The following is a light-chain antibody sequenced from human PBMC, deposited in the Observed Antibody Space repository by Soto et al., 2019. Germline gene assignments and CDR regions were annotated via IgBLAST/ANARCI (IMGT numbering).Light chain of an antibody. J-gene: IGKJ4*01. V-gene: IGKV3-15*01. CDR1: QSVSSN. CDR2: GAS. CDR3: HQYNNWPPS. Sequence: EIVLTQSPGTLSLSPGERATLSCRASQSVSSNLAWYQQKPGQAPRLLIYGASTRATGIPARFSGSGSGTEFTLTISSLQSEDFAVYYCHQYNNWPPSFGGGTKVDIK.